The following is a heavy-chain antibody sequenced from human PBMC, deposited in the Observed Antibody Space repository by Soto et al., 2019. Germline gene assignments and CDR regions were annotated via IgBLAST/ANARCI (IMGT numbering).Heavy chain of an antibody. CDR2: ISSNSDNI. V-gene: IGHV3-9*01. CDR3: TKDLDGYIRNLDAFDI. J-gene: IGHJ3*02. D-gene: IGHD5-12*01. CDR1: GFTFRDYS. Sequence: GGSLRLSCAASGFTFRDYSMHWVRQVPGKGLERVSGISSNSDNIAYADSVKGRFTISRDNAKNSLYLQMNSLRVEDTALYYCTKDLDGYIRNLDAFDIWGQGTLVTVSS.